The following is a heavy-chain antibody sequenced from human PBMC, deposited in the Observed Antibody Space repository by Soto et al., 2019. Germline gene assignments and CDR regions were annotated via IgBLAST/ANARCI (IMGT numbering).Heavy chain of an antibody. CDR1: GFPFSTYG. CDR3: ATPYSSGPDALDV. CDR2: ISSDGSYK. V-gene: IGHV3-30*03. D-gene: IGHD6-19*01. Sequence: GGSLSLSSAASGFPFSTYGMHWVRQAPGKGLEWVAAISSDGSYKFYADSVEGRFTISRDNSKNTLYLQMSSLSAEDTAVYYCATPYSSGPDALDVWGQGTMVTVS. J-gene: IGHJ3*01.